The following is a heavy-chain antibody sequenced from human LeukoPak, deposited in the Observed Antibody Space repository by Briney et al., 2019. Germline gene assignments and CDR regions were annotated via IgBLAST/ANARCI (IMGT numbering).Heavy chain of an antibody. V-gene: IGHV4-39*01. Sequence: SDTLSLTRTVSGGSISSSSYYWGWIRQPPGKGLEWIGSIYYSGSTYYNPSLKSRVTITVDTSKNQFSLKLSSVTAADTAVYYCARHRYYGSGNIWFDPWGQGTLVTVSS. CDR3: ARHRYYGSGNIWFDP. CDR2: IYYSGST. D-gene: IGHD3-10*01. CDR1: GGSISSSSYY. J-gene: IGHJ5*02.